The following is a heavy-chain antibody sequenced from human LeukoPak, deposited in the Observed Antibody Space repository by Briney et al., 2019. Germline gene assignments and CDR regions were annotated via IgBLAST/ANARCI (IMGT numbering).Heavy chain of an antibody. CDR2: MWYDGSNK. J-gene: IGHJ4*02. Sequence: GGSLRLSCAASGFTFSSYGMHWVSQAPGKGLEWVAIMWYDGSNKYYADSVKGRFTISRDNSKNTLYLQMNSLRAEDTAVYYCARDLSRRRTRAVAGTFDYWGQGTLVTVSS. D-gene: IGHD6-19*01. CDR1: GFTFSSYG. CDR3: ARDLSRRRTRAVAGTFDY. V-gene: IGHV3-33*01.